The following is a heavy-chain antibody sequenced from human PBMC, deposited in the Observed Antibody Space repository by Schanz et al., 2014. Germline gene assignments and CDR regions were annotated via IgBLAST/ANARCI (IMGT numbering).Heavy chain of an antibody. J-gene: IGHJ4*02. Sequence: EVQLVESGGGLVQPGGSLRLSCAASGFTFSSYAMHWVRQAPGKGLEWVSALSGSGGSTYYADSVKGRFTMSRDNSKNTLYLQMNSLRAEDTAVYYCARANYRRKINFDYWGRGTLVTVSS. D-gene: IGHD3-10*01. CDR1: GFTFSSYA. CDR3: ARANYRRKINFDY. CDR2: LSGSGGST. V-gene: IGHV3-23*04.